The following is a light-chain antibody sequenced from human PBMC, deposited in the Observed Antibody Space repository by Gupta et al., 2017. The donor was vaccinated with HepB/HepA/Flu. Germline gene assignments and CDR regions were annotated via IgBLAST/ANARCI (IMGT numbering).Light chain of an antibody. CDR2: GAS. CDR3: QKYNTAPFA. Sequence: DIQMTQSPSSLSASVGDRVTISCRASQGIDHYLAWYQQKPGKVPTLLIYGASTLELGVPSRFSGSGSGTYFTLTISSLQPEDVATYYCQKYNTAPFAFGGGTKVDI. J-gene: IGKJ4*01. CDR1: QGIDHY. V-gene: IGKV1-27*01.